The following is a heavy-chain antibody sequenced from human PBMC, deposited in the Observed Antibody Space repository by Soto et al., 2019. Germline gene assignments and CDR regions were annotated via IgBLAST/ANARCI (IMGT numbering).Heavy chain of an antibody. CDR3: AKEKEACSETRCPLSPSDS. Sequence: GGSLRLSCEVSALIFSDNTMNWVRQAPGKGLEWVSYITSNSSTIKYADSVQGRFTVSRANARNSLYLQLNSLRDADTAVYFWAKEKEACSETRCPLSPSDSWGPAPLGTRSS. CDR2: ITSNSSTI. D-gene: IGHD2-15*01. CDR1: ALIFSDNT. V-gene: IGHV3-48*02. J-gene: IGHJ4*02.